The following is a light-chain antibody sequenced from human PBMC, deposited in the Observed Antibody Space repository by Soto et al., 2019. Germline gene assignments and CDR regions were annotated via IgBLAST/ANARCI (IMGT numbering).Light chain of an antibody. V-gene: IGKV3-15*01. CDR3: QQYNNWPLT. J-gene: IGKJ4*01. CDR2: GAS. CDR1: QSVSSY. Sequence: EIVLTQSPATLSLSPGERATLSCRASQSVSSYLAWYQQKPGQAPRLLIYGASTRATGIPARFSGSGSVTEFTLTISSLQSEDFAVYYCQQYNNWPLTFGGGTKVDIK.